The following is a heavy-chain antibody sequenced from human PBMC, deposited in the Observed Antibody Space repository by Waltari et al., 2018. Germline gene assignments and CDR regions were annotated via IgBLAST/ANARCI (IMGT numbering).Heavy chain of an antibody. CDR1: GFTFSSYA. CDR3: AKEYLNYDFWSCYFDY. CDR2: ISGSGGST. V-gene: IGHV3-23*01. D-gene: IGHD3-3*01. J-gene: IGHJ4*02. Sequence: EVQLLESGGGLVQPGGSLRLSCAASGFTFSSYAMSWVRQAPGKGLEWVSAISGSGGSTYYADSVKGRFTSSRDNSKNTLYLQMNSLRAEDTAVYYCAKEYLNYDFWSCYFDYWGQGTLVTVSS.